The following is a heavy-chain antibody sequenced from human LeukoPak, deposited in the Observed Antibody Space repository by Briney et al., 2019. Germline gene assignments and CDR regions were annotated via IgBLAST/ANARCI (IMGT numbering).Heavy chain of an antibody. CDR1: GYTFTSFG. V-gene: IGHV1-18*01. CDR3: ARDSNVAYSSGWYPGY. J-gene: IGHJ4*02. CDR2: ISANNGNT. Sequence: ASVKVSCKASGYTFTSFGISWVRQAPGQGLEWMGWISANNGNTKYGQKLQGRVTVTTDTSTSTAYMELRSLRSDDTAVYYCARDSNVAYSSGWYPGYWGQGTLVTVSS. D-gene: IGHD6-19*01.